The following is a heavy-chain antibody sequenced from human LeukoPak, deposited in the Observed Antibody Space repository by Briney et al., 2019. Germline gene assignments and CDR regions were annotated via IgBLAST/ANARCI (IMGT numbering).Heavy chain of an antibody. J-gene: IGHJ6*02. CDR3: AVGTYYYDSRPYGMDV. Sequence: ASVKVSCKASGYTFTNFDINWVRQAPGQGLEWMGWMNPVSGNAGSAQKFQGRVTITADKSTSTAYMELSSLRSEDTAVYYCAVGTYYYDSRPYGMDVWGQGTTVTVSS. CDR2: MNPVSGNA. V-gene: IGHV1-8*01. D-gene: IGHD3-22*01. CDR1: GYTFTNFD.